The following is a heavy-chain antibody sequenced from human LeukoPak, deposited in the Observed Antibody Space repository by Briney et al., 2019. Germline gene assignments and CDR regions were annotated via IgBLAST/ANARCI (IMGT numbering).Heavy chain of an antibody. J-gene: IGHJ4*02. CDR3: AKASHYDILTGYPSPLLD. Sequence: GSLRLSCAASGFTFSTYWMSWVRQAPGKGLEWVANIKQDGSEKYYVDSVKGRFTISRDNAKNSLYLQMNSLRAEDTALYYCAKASHYDILTGYPSPLLDWGQGTLVTVSS. CDR2: IKQDGSEK. CDR1: GFTFSTYW. V-gene: IGHV3-7*03. D-gene: IGHD3-9*01.